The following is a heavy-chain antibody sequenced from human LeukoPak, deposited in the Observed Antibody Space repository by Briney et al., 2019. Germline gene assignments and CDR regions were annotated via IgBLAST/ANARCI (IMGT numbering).Heavy chain of an antibody. D-gene: IGHD3-10*01. Sequence: GASVKVSCKTSGGTFSSHAINWVRQAPGQGLEWMGGINPIFGTTNHAQKFQSRVTITADKSTRTAYMELSSLRSEDTAVYYCARESVGAFRYYFDYWGQGTLVTVSS. V-gene: IGHV1-69*06. J-gene: IGHJ4*02. CDR1: GGTFSSHA. CDR2: INPIFGTT. CDR3: ARESVGAFRYYFDY.